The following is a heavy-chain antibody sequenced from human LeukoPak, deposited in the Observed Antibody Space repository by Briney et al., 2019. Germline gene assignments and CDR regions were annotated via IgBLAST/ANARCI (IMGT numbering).Heavy chain of an antibody. J-gene: IGHJ4*02. V-gene: IGHV4/OR15-8*01. D-gene: IGHD3-16*02. CDR3: ARSHDHLWGNYPDY. Sequence: SETLSLTCDVSGGSIDSTNWWNWVRQPPGKGLEWVGEIHHDGRINYNPSLKSRVTLSVDKSKNQFSLRLNSVTAADTAMYYCARSHDHLWGNYPDYWGQGTLVTVSS. CDR2: IHHDGRI. CDR1: GGSIDSTNW.